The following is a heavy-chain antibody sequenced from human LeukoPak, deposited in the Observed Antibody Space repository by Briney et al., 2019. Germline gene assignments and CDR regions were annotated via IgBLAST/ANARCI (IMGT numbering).Heavy chain of an antibody. V-gene: IGHV1-46*01. CDR3: ARDQEGFDY. CDR2: INPSGGST. Sequence: ASVKVSCKASGYTFTSYYMHWVRQAPGQGLEWMGIINPSGGSTSYAQKFQGRVTVTRETSTSTVHMELSGLRSEDTAVYYCARDQEGFDYWGQGTLVTVSS. J-gene: IGHJ4*02. CDR1: GYTFTSYY.